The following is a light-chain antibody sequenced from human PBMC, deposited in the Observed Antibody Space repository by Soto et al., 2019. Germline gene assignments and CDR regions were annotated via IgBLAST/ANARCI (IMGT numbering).Light chain of an antibody. CDR3: QQYNNWPIT. J-gene: IGKJ5*01. V-gene: IGKV3-20*01. CDR2: GAS. Sequence: EIVLTQSPGTLSLSPLEIATLSCMASQSISGNYLAWYQQKPGQAPRLLIYGASNRATGIPERFSGSGSGTDFTLTIGSLQSEDFAVYYCQQYNNWPITFGQGTRLEIK. CDR1: QSISGNY.